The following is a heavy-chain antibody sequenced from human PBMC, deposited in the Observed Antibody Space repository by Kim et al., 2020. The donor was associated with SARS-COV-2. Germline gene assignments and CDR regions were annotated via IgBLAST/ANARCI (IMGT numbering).Heavy chain of an antibody. Sequence: SETLSLTCTVSGGSISSYYWSWIRQPPGKGLEWIGYIYYSGSTNYNPSLKSRVTISVDTSKNQFSLKLSSVTAADTAVYYCARDGESGWYSDYYYMDVWGKGTTVTVSS. CDR2: IYYSGST. D-gene: IGHD6-19*01. V-gene: IGHV4-59*01. CDR3: ARDGESGWYSDYYYMDV. J-gene: IGHJ6*03. CDR1: GGSISSYY.